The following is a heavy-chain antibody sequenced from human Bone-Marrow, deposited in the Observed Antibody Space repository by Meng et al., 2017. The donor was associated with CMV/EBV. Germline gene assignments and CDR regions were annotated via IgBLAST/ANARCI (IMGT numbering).Heavy chain of an antibody. J-gene: IGHJ5*02. CDR3: ARGILTGYHNVMNWFDP. V-gene: IGHV1-2*02. CDR2: INPNSGGT. CDR1: GYTFTGYY. D-gene: IGHD3-9*01. Sequence: ASVKVSCKASGYTFTGYYMHWVRQAPGQGLEWMGWINPNSGGTNYAQKFQGRVTMTRDTSISTAYMELSRLRSDDTAVYYCARGILTGYHNVMNWFDPWGQGTLVTVSS.